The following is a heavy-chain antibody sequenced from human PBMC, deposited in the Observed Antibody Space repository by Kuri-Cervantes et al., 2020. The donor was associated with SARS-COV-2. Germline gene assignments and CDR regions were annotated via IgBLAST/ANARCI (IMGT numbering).Heavy chain of an antibody. D-gene: IGHD4-17*01. CDR3: ARAYGDYVFREGLDS. CDR1: GFTFSNYA. V-gene: IGHV3-21*06. Sequence: GGSLRLSCAASGFTFSNYAMSWVRQAPGKGLEWVSGIGPSNTYIYYADSVKGRFIISRDNAKNSLYLQMNSLRVEDTALYYCARAYGDYVFREGLDSWGQGTLVTVSS. J-gene: IGHJ4*02. CDR2: IGPSNTYI.